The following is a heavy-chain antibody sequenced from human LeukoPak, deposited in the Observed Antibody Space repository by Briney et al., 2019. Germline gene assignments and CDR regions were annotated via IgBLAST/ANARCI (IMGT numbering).Heavy chain of an antibody. D-gene: IGHD2-21*02. Sequence: GGSLRLSCAASGFAFSGSAMHWVRQASGKGLEWVGRIRSKANTYATAYAASVKGRFTLSRDDSKNTAYLQMNSLKTEDTAVYYCTRLGPHNCVDDCYFDYWGQGTLVTVSS. CDR2: IRSKANTYAT. CDR3: TRLGPHNCVDDCYFDY. J-gene: IGHJ4*02. V-gene: IGHV3-73*01. CDR1: GFAFSGSA.